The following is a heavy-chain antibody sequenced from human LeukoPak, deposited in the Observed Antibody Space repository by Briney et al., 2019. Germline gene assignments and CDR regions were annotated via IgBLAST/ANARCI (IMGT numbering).Heavy chain of an antibody. V-gene: IGHV4-4*09. J-gene: IGHJ1*01. Sequence: SETLSLTCTVSGGSISGFYWSWIRQPPGKGLEWVGYIYTGGSSNYNPSLKSRVTISVDTSQNQFSLRLTSVTAADTAVYYCARHRDTIFPFECWGRGSLVTVSS. D-gene: IGHD3-3*01. CDR3: ARHRDTIFPFEC. CDR1: GGSISGFY. CDR2: IYTGGSS.